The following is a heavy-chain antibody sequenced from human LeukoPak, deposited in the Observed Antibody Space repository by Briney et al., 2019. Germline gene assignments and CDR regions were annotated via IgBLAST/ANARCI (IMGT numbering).Heavy chain of an antibody. CDR1: GFTVSSNY. CDR3: ARVEVYYDSSGYYHRHFDY. D-gene: IGHD3-22*01. Sequence: TGGSLRLSCAASGFTVSSNYMSWVRQAPGKGLEWVSVIYSGGSTYYADSVKGRFTISRDNSKNTLYLQMNSLRAEDTAVYYCARVEVYYDSSGYYHRHFDYWGQGTLVTVSS. V-gene: IGHV3-66*01. CDR2: IYSGGST. J-gene: IGHJ4*02.